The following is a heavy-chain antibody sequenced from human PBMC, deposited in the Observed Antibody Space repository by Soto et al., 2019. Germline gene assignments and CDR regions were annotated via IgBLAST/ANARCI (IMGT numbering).Heavy chain of an antibody. CDR3: ARGLDYYYDSSGYYDY. CDR1: GFTVSSNY. D-gene: IGHD3-22*01. Sequence: PGGSLRLSCAASGFTVSSNYMSWVRQAPGKGLEWVSVIYSGGSTYYADSVKGRFTISRDNSKNTLYLQMNSLRAEDTAVYYCARGLDYYYDSSGYYDYWGQGTLVTVSS. CDR2: IYSGGST. V-gene: IGHV3-53*01. J-gene: IGHJ4*02.